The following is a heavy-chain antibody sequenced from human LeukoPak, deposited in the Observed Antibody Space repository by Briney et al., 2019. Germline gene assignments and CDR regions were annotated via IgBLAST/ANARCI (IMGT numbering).Heavy chain of an antibody. CDR1: GFTFSSYS. J-gene: IGHJ6*03. V-gene: IGHV3-48*01. CDR3: ARGHTHTFIAAAQVREYYYYYMDV. Sequence: PGGSLRLSCAASGFTFSSYSMNWVRQAPGKGLEWVSSISSSSSTIYYADSVKGRFTISRDNAKNSLYLQMNSLRAEDTAVYYCARGHTHTFIAAAQVREYYYYYMDVWGKGTTVTVSS. D-gene: IGHD6-13*01. CDR2: ISSSSSTI.